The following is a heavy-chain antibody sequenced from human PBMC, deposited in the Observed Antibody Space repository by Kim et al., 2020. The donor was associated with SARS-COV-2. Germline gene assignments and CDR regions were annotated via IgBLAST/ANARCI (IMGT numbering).Heavy chain of an antibody. J-gene: IGHJ4*02. D-gene: IGHD1-1*01. CDR3: ARDYFGYNWSHGAFADY. CDR2: ISSSSSYT. CDR1: GFTFSDYY. Sequence: GGSLRLSCAASGFTFSDYYMSWIRQAPGKGLEWVSYISSSSSYTNYADSVKGRFTISRDNAKNSLYLQMNSLRAEDTAVYYCARDYFGYNWSHGAFADYWGQGTLVTVSS. V-gene: IGHV3-11*05.